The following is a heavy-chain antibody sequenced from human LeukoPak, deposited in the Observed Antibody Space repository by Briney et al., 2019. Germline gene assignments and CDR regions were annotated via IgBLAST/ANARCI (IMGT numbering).Heavy chain of an antibody. CDR1: GFTFSSYA. D-gene: IGHD6-19*01. CDR2: ISYDGSNK. J-gene: IGHJ3*02. Sequence: GGSLRLSCAASGFTFSSYAMHWVRQAPGKGLEWVAVISYDGSNKYYADSVKGRFTISRDNSKNTLYLQMNSLSAEDTAVYYCARDGRAVAGNGGVDAFDIWGQGTMVTVSS. CDR3: ARDGRAVAGNGGVDAFDI. V-gene: IGHV3-30-3*01.